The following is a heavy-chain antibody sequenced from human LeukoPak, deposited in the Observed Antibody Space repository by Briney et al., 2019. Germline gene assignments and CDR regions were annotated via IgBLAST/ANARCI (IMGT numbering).Heavy chain of an antibody. CDR3: VRDRLFRGLSFAFDI. CDR2: MSYSGST. J-gene: IGHJ3*02. D-gene: IGHD3-10*01. CDR1: GGSISSYY. Sequence: PSETLSLTCIVSGGSISSYYWSWIRQPPGKGLEWIGYMSYSGSTNYNPSLKSRVTISLDTSKNQFSLKLSSVTAADTAVYYCVRDRLFRGLSFAFDIWGQGTMITVSS. V-gene: IGHV4-59*01.